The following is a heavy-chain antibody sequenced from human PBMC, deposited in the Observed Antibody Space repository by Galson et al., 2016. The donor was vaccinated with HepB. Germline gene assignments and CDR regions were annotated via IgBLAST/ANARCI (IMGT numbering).Heavy chain of an antibody. CDR3: ARSTGYYYDSGAYSD. V-gene: IGHV1-69*13. CDR2: IIPIFGST. D-gene: IGHD3-22*01. J-gene: IGHJ4*02. CDR1: GGTFSSYA. Sequence: SVKVSCKASGGTFSSYAISWVRQAPGQGLEWMGGIIPIFGSTNYAQRFQGRVTITAEESTSTAYLELSNLRSEDTAVYYLARSTGYYYDSGAYSDWGQGTLVTVSS.